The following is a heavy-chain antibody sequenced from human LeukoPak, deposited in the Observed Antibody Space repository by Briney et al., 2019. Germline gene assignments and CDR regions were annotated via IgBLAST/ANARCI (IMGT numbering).Heavy chain of an antibody. CDR2: MNPNSGNT. D-gene: IGHD3-10*01. CDR3: ATAMAYGSGSYSDYYYYGMDV. Sequence: ASVKVSCKASGYTFTSYDINWVRRATGQGLEWMGWMNPNSGNTGYAQKFQGRVTMTRNTSISTAYMELSSLRSEDTAVYYCATAMAYGSGSYSDYYYYGMDVWGQGTTVTVSS. V-gene: IGHV1-8*01. CDR1: GYTFTSYD. J-gene: IGHJ6*02.